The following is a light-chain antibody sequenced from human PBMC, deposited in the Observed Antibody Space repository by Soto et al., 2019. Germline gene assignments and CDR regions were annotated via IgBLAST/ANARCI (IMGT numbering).Light chain of an antibody. Sequence: QSALTQPASVSGSPGQSISISCTGTNSDIGGYNYVSWYQQLPGKAPKLIIYEVTHRPSGVSNRFSGSKSANTASLTISGLQTEDEADYYCSSYTSTSTPVVFGGGTQLTVL. V-gene: IGLV2-14*01. CDR2: EVT. J-gene: IGLJ2*01. CDR3: SSYTSTSTPVV. CDR1: NSDIGGYNY.